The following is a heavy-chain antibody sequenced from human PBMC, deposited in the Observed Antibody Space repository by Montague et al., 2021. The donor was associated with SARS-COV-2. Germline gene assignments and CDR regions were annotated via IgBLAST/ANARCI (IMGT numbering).Heavy chain of an antibody. Sequence: PALVKPTQTLTLTCTFSGFSLSTSGMRASWIRQPPGKALEWLARXDWDDDKFYSTSLKTRLTISKDTSKNQVVLTMTNMDPADTATYYCARSYYDILTAYYTPFDYWGQGTLVTVSS. J-gene: IGHJ4*02. D-gene: IGHD3-9*01. CDR3: ARSYYDILTAYYTPFDY. CDR1: GFSLSTSGMR. CDR2: XDWDDDK. V-gene: IGHV2-70*04.